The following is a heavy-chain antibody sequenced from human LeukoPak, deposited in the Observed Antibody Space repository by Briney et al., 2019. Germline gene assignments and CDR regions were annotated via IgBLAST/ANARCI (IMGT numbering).Heavy chain of an antibody. CDR2: LIPVFGAA. V-gene: IGHV1-69*06. J-gene: IGHJ4*02. CDR3: ARDRGGRDGYNSGYYFDH. Sequence: SVKVSCKASGYTFTNHGISWVRQAPGQGLEWMGGLIPVFGAANYAQKFQGRVTITADKSTRTAYMDLSSLTSEDTAVYYCARDRGGRDGYNSGYYFDHWGQGTLVTVSS. D-gene: IGHD5-24*01. CDR1: GYTFTNHG.